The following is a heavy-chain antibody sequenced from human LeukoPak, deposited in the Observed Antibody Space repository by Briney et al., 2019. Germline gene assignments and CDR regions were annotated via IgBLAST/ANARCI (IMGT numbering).Heavy chain of an antibody. CDR3: ARDYGQAGGSSCYSNWYFDL. J-gene: IGHJ2*01. CDR1: GYTFTSYY. V-gene: IGHV1-46*01. CDR2: INPSGGST. D-gene: IGHD2-15*01. Sequence: GASVKVSCKASGYTFTSYYMHWVRQAPGQGLEWMGIINPSGGSTSYAQKFQGRVTMTRDTSTSTVYMELSSLRSEDTAVYYCARDYGQAGGSSCYSNWYFDLWGRGTLVTVSS.